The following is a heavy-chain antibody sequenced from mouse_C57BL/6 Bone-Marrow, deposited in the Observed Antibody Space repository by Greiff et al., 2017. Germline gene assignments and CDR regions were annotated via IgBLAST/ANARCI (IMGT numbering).Heavy chain of an antibody. Sequence: EVKLVESGPELVKPGDSVKISCKASGYSFTGYFMNWVMQSHGKSLEWIGRINPYNGDTFYNQKFKGKATLTVDKSSSTAHMELRSLTSEDSAVYYCARHGSSYPDVWGTGTTVTVSS. CDR2: INPYNGDT. V-gene: IGHV1-20*01. D-gene: IGHD1-1*01. CDR1: GYSFTGYF. J-gene: IGHJ1*03. CDR3: ARHGSSYPDV.